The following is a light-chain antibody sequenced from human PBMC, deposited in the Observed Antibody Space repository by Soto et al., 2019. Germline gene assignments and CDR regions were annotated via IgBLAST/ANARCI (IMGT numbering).Light chain of an antibody. CDR2: NNN. CDR3: ATWDDSLNGRV. CDR1: RSNIGLNT. Sequence: QSVLTQPPSASGTPGQRVTISCSGSRSNIGLNTVTWYQQLPGSAPKLLMYNNNQRPSGVPDRFSVSKSGTSASLAISGLQSEDEADYHCATWDDSLNGRVFGGGTKLTVL. J-gene: IGLJ2*01. V-gene: IGLV1-44*01.